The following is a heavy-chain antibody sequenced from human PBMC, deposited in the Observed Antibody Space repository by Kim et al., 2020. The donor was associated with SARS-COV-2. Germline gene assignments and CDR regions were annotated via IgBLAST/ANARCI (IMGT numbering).Heavy chain of an antibody. D-gene: IGHD3-9*01. CDR2: IWYDGSNK. CDR1: GFTFSSYG. V-gene: IGHV3-33*06. Sequence: GGSLRLSCAASGFTFSSYGMHWVRQAPGKGLEWVAVIWYDGSNKYYADSVKGRFTISRDTSKNTLYLQMNSLRAEDTAVYYCAKDRDILTGWGAFDYWGQGTLVTVSS. CDR3: AKDRDILTGWGAFDY. J-gene: IGHJ4*02.